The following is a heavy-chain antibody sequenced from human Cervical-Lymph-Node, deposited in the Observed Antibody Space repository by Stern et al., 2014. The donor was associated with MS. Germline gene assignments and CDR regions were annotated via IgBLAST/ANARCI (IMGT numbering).Heavy chain of an antibody. CDR2: TSWDGDK. D-gene: IGHD3-10*01. CDR1: GFSFSTTGVG. CDR3: AHRPPYGSGSFDAFDI. V-gene: IGHV2-5*02. Sequence: QVTLKESGPTLVKPTQTLTLTCTFSGFSFSTTGVGVGWIRQPPGKALEWLALTSWDGDKRYSPSLKSRLTITKDTSKNQVVLAMTNMDPVDTATYYCAHRPPYGSGSFDAFDIWGQGTVVTVSS. J-gene: IGHJ3*02.